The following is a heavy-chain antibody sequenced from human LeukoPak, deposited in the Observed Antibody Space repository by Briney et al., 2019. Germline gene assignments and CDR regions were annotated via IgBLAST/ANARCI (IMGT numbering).Heavy chain of an antibody. D-gene: IGHD2-15*01. Sequence: SETLSLTCTVSGGSISSYYWSWLRQPPGKGLEWIGYIYYSGSTNYNPSLKSRVTISVDTSKNQFSLKLSSVTAADTAVYYCARDRCSGGSCYGWFDPWGQGTLVTVSS. CDR1: GGSISSYY. V-gene: IGHV4-59*01. CDR3: ARDRCSGGSCYGWFDP. CDR2: IYYSGST. J-gene: IGHJ5*02.